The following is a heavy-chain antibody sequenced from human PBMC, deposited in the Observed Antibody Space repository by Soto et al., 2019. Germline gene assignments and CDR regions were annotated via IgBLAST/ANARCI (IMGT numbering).Heavy chain of an antibody. CDR2: IIPIFGTA. CDR3: ARWGSGYEPDYYYYYGMDV. Sequence: QVQLVQSGAEVKKPGSSVKVSCKASGGTFSSYAISWVRQAPGQGLEWMGGIIPIFGTANYAQKFQGRVTITADEATSTAYMELSSLRSEDTAVYYCARWGSGYEPDYYYYYGMDVWGQGTTVTVSS. CDR1: GGTFSSYA. D-gene: IGHD5-12*01. V-gene: IGHV1-69*01. J-gene: IGHJ6*02.